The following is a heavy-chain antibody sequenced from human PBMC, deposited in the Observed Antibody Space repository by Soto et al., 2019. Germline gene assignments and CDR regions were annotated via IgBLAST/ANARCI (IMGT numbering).Heavy chain of an antibody. CDR3: ARSTRRDGYNVGIDWFDP. CDR2: IYYSGST. D-gene: IGHD5-12*01. CDR1: GGSISSRLYY. V-gene: IGHV4-61*01. Sequence: PSETLSLTCTVFGGSISSRLYYWSWIRQPPGKGLEWIGYIYYSGSTNYNPSLKSRVTISVDTSKNQFSLKLSSVTAADTAVYYCARSTRRDGYNVGIDWFDPWGQGTLVTVSS. J-gene: IGHJ5*02.